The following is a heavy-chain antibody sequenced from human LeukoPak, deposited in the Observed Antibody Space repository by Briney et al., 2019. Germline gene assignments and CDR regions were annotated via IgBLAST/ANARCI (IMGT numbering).Heavy chain of an antibody. CDR3: ARVRVFGVVIPRNGMDV. CDR1: GFTFSSYA. D-gene: IGHD3-3*01. CDR2: ISYDGSNK. V-gene: IGHV3-30-3*01. Sequence: GSLRLSCAASGFTFSSYAMHWVCQAPGKGLEWVAVISYDGSNKYYADSVKGRFTISRDNSKNTLYLQMNSLRAEDTAVYYCARVRVFGVVIPRNGMDVWGQGTTVTVSS. J-gene: IGHJ6*02.